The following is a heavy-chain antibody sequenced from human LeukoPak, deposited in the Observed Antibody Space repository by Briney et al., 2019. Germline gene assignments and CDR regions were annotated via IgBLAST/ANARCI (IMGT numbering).Heavy chain of an antibody. J-gene: IGHJ5*02. Sequence: GGSLRLSCAGSGFSVSNYYMSWVRQAPGEGLEWVSLIRDSGETFYADSVKGRFTISRDNSKNTMYLQMNRLRVEDTAVYFCARDRAVTQDWVEFDPWGQGTLVTVSS. CDR1: GFSVSNYY. V-gene: IGHV3-66*03. CDR3: ARDRAVTQDWVEFDP. CDR2: IRDSGET. D-gene: IGHD4-17*01.